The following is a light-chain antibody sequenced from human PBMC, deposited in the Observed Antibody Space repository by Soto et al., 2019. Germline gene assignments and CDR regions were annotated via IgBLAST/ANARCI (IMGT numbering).Light chain of an antibody. CDR1: QGIRND. Sequence: IPMTKSPSPLSASVGYRVTITCRASQGIRNDLGWYQQKPGKAPKLLIYAASSLQSGVPARFSGSGSGTDFTLTISSLQPEDFATYYCQQSYTTPLTFGGGTKVDIK. CDR2: AAS. V-gene: IGKV1-6*01. J-gene: IGKJ4*01. CDR3: QQSYTTPLT.